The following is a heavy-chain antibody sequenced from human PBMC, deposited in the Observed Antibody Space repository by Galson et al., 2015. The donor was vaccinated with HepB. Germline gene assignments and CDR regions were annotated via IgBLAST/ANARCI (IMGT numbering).Heavy chain of an antibody. J-gene: IGHJ3*02. V-gene: IGHV3-30-3*01. CDR3: ARDLRHNKYSSSWVAFDI. D-gene: IGHD6-13*01. CDR1: GFTFSSYA. CDR2: ISYDGSNK. Sequence: SLRLSCAASGFTFSSYAMHWVRQAPGKGLEWVAVISYDGSNKYYADSVKGRFTISRDNSKNTLYLQMNSLRAEDTAVYYCARDLRHNKYSSSWVAFDIWGQGTMVTVSS.